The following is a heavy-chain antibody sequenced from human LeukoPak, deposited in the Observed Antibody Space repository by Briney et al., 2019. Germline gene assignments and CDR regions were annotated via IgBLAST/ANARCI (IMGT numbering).Heavy chain of an antibody. V-gene: IGHV4-59*01. CDR3: ARGCGRSCFIWFDS. J-gene: IGHJ5*01. Sequence: PSETLSLTCTVSGGSISSYYWSWIRQPPGKGLEWIGYIYYSGSTNYNPSLKSRVTISVDTSKNQFSLKLSSVTAADTAVYYCARGCGRSCFIWFDSLVQGTMVSVSS. CDR1: GGSISSYY. CDR2: IYYSGST. D-gene: IGHD6-13*01.